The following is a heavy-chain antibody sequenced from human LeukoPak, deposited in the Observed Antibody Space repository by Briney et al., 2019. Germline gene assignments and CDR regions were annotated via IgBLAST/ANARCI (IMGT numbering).Heavy chain of an antibody. J-gene: IGHJ6*04. CDR2: ISGSGGST. CDR1: GFTFSSYG. Sequence: GGSLRLSCAASGFTFSSYGMSWVRQAPGKGLEWVSAISGSGGSTYYADSVKGRSTISRDNAKNSLYLQMNSLRAEDTAVYYCAELGITMIGGVWGKGTTVTISS. V-gene: IGHV3-23*01. CDR3: AELGITMIGGV. D-gene: IGHD3-10*02.